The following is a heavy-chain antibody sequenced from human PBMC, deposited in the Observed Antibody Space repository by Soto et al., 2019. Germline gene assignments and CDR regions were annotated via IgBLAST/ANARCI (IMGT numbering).Heavy chain of an antibody. CDR3: ARKYSSGLFDY. Sequence: SETLSLTCTVSGGSISSSSYYWGWIRQPPGKGLEWIGSIYYSGSTYYNPSLKSRVTISVDTSKNQFSLKLSSVTAADTAVYYCARKYSSGLFDYWGQETLVTVSS. V-gene: IGHV4-39*01. D-gene: IGHD6-19*01. J-gene: IGHJ4*02. CDR2: IYYSGST. CDR1: GGSISSSSYY.